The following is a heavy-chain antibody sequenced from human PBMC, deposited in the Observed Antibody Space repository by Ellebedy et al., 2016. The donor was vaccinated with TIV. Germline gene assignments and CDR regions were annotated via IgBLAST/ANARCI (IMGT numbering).Heavy chain of an antibody. D-gene: IGHD6-13*01. CDR1: GGSIRGYY. Sequence: MPSETLSLTCTVSGGSIRGYYWSWFRQPAGKGMEWIGRIYTTGSGDYNPSLQSRVTMSVDTSKNQFSLHLRSVTAADTAVYFCARVSLAGDFFDYWGQGTLVAVSS. V-gene: IGHV4-4*07. CDR3: ARVSLAGDFFDY. J-gene: IGHJ4*02. CDR2: IYTTGSG.